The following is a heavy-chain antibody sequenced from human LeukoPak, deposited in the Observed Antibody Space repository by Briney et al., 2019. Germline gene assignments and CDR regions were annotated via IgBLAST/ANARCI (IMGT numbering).Heavy chain of an antibody. J-gene: IGHJ4*02. CDR3: ARFSPHEYYYDSSGYYHYYYFDY. Sequence: ASVKVSCKASGYTFTSYGISWVRQAPGQGLEWMGIINPSGGSTSYAQKFQGRVTMTRDTSTSTVYMELSSLRSEDTAVYYCARFSPHEYYYDSSGYYHYYYFDYWGQGTLVTVSS. CDR2: INPSGGST. D-gene: IGHD3-22*01. CDR1: GYTFTSYG. V-gene: IGHV1-46*01.